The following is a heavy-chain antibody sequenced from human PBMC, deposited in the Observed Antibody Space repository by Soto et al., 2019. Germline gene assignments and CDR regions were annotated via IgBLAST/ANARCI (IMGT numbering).Heavy chain of an antibody. Sequence: XVCLRLSCAACGFTFSGYRLNWVRQAPGKGLEWVSYISSGSKTIYYAESVKGRFTVSRDNARNSQYLQMNSLRDEDTAVYYCAREDILGVRSFDYWGQGTLVTVSS. V-gene: IGHV3-48*02. CDR2: ISSGSKTI. D-gene: IGHD3-9*01. CDR3: AREDILGVRSFDY. CDR1: GFTFSGYR. J-gene: IGHJ4*02.